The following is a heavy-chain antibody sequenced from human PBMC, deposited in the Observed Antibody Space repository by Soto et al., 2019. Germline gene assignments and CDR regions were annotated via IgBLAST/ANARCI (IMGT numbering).Heavy chain of an antibody. J-gene: IGHJ4*02. CDR1: GGSFSGYY. CDR3: AIFRYYDILTGYYPGYYFDY. CDR2: INHSGST. D-gene: IGHD3-9*01. Sequence: SETLSLTCAVYGGSFSGYYWSWIRQPPGKGLEWIGEINHSGSTDYNPSIKSRVTITVDTSKNQYSLKLSSVTAADTAVYYCAIFRYYDILTGYYPGYYFDYWGQGTLVTVSS. V-gene: IGHV4-34*01.